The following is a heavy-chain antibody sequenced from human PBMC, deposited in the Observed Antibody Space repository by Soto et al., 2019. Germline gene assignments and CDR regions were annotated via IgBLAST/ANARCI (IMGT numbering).Heavy chain of an antibody. V-gene: IGHV4-38-2*01. CDR3: SSCVSTASNPPWGLQFFDL. J-gene: IGHJ4*02. CDR2: IYHSGTT. D-gene: IGHD4-4*01. CDR1: SFSISSGYY. Sequence: PSETLSLTCAVSSFSISSGYYWGWVRQPPGNGLEWIGSIYHSGTTNYSPSLKSRVTISIDTAKNHFSLTLRTVTAADAAVYYCSSCVSTASNPPWGLQFFDLWGQGSLVTVSS.